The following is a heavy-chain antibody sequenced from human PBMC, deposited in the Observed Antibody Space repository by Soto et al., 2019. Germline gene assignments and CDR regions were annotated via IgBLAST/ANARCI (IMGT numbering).Heavy chain of an antibody. V-gene: IGHV1-18*01. CDR1: GFTFSNYG. J-gene: IGHJ6*02. CDR3: ERDIESVTAKQFFYYNAMDV. CDR2: VSAKNGHT. D-gene: IGHD2-8*01. Sequence: QGQLVQSGAEVKKPGASVKLSCKASGFTFSNYGLNWVRQAPGQGLEWMGGVSAKNGHTNKAQSLQGRVSMTTDTATSTAYMELGGLTFDDTDVYYCERDIESVTAKQFFYYNAMDVWGQGTPVTVYS.